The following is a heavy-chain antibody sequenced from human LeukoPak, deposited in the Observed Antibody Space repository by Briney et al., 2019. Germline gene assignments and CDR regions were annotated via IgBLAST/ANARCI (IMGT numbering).Heavy chain of an antibody. CDR2: ISSNGGST. CDR1: GFTFSSYA. CDR3: ATQQGGNSAY. J-gene: IGHJ4*02. V-gene: IGHV3-64D*06. Sequence: GGSLRLSCSASGFTFSSYAIHWVRQAPGKGLEYVSGISSNGGSTYYADSMKGRFTISRDNAKNMLYLQVNSLRAEDTAVYYCATQQGGNSAYWGQGTLVTVSS. D-gene: IGHD1-7*01.